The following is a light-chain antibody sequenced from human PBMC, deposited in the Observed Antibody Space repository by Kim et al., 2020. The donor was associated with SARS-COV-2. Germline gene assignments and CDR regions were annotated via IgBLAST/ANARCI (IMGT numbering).Light chain of an antibody. CDR3: QQCNTYPIT. CDR2: KAS. V-gene: IGKV1-5*03. Sequence: PSPSTLSASVGDRVTITCRHSQTINDWVAWYQQKPGEAPKLLIYKASHLNTGVPSMFSGSGSGTEFTLTISSLQPDDFASYYCQQCNTYPITFGQGTRLEIK. CDR1: QTINDW. J-gene: IGKJ5*01.